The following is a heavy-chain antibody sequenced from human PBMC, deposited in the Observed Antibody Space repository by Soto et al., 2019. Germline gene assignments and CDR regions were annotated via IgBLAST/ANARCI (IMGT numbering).Heavy chain of an antibody. V-gene: IGHV3-7*01. D-gene: IGHD3-22*01. CDR3: ARDRGRADLRDTHYYDSSDLDYGMDV. J-gene: IGHJ6*02. CDR2: INQDGSEK. CDR1: GFTFSSYW. Sequence: EVRLVESGGGLVQPGGSLTLSCAASGFTFSSYWMTWVRQAPGKGLEWVANINQDGSEKYYMDSMKGRFTISRDNAKNSLLLQLNSLRAEDTAVYYCARDRGRADLRDTHYYDSSDLDYGMDVWGHGTTVTVSS.